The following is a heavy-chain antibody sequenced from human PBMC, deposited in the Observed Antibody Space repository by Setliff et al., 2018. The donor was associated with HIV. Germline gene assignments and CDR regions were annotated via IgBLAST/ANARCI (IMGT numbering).Heavy chain of an antibody. D-gene: IGHD1-1*01. CDR1: GYTFTDYF. V-gene: IGHV1-2*02. Sequence: SVKVSCKSSGYTFTDYFIHWVRQAPGQGLEWMGWISPDNANTRISQRFRGSVTMTRDRSINTAYMEFSGLTSDDTAVYYCARQLSNSFDYWGQGTLVTVSS. CDR3: ARQLSNSFDY. CDR2: ISPDNANT. J-gene: IGHJ4*02.